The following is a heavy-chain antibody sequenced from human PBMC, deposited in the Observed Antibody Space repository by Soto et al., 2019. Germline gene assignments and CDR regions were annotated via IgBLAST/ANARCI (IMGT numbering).Heavy chain of an antibody. CDR3: ASHPPRGDYNKYATTY. D-gene: IGHD4-4*01. J-gene: IGHJ4*02. V-gene: IGHV3-53*01. CDR2: IYSGGRT. Sequence: WWSLRLSCASSGFTVSDNYMTWVRQAPGKGLEWVSVIYSGGRTYYADSVKGRFTISRDNAKYSLYLQMNSLRADDTAIYYCASHPPRGDYNKYATTYWGQGTPVTVSS. CDR1: GFTVSDNY.